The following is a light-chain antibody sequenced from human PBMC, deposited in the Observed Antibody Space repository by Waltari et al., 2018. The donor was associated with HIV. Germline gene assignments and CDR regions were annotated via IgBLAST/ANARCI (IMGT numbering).Light chain of an antibody. Sequence: QSVLTQPPSVSAAPGQKVTISCSGSSSNIGKNYVCWYQQLPGTAPNLLIYDNNPLPSGIPDRFSGSKSGTSATLGITGLQTGDEADYYCGTWDSSLSAWVFGGGTNLTVL. CDR2: DNN. V-gene: IGLV1-51*01. CDR3: GTWDSSLSAWV. J-gene: IGLJ3*02. CDR1: SSNIGKNY.